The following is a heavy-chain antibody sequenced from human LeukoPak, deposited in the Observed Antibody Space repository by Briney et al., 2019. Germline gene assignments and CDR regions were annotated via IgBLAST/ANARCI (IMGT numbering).Heavy chain of an antibody. J-gene: IGHJ4*02. Sequence: GRSLRLSCAASGFTFSSYGMHWVRQAPGKGLEWVAVIWYDGSNKYYADSVKGRFTISRDNSKNTLYLQMNSLRAEDTAVYYCARDPNPSVDTDMPSPGCLDYWGQGTLVTVSS. CDR2: IWYDGSNK. V-gene: IGHV3-33*01. D-gene: IGHD5-18*01. CDR1: GFTFSSYG. CDR3: ARDPNPSVDTDMPSPGCLDY.